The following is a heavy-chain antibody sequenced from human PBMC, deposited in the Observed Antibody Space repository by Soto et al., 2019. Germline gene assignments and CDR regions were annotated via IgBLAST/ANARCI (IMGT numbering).Heavy chain of an antibody. Sequence: GASVKVSCKASGYTFTGYYMHWVRQAPGQGLEWMGWINPNSGGTNYAQEFQGRVTMTRDTSISTAYMELSRLRSDDTAVYYCARDDSWIQLWHAFDYWGQGTLVTVSS. J-gene: IGHJ4*02. CDR2: INPNSGGT. D-gene: IGHD5-18*01. CDR1: GYTFTGYY. CDR3: ARDDSWIQLWHAFDY. V-gene: IGHV1-2*02.